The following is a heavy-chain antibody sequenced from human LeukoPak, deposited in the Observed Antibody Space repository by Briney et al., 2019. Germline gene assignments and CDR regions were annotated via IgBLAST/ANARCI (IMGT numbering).Heavy chain of an antibody. Sequence: PSETLSLTCAVYGGSFSGYYWSWIRQPPGKGLEWIGEINHSGSTNYNPSLKSRVTISVDTSKNQFSLKLSAVTAADTAVYYCARYRRGLVVPAANGFDPWGQGTLVTVSS. CDR3: ARYRRGLVVPAANGFDP. CDR2: INHSGST. J-gene: IGHJ5*02. CDR1: GGSFSGYY. V-gene: IGHV4-34*01. D-gene: IGHD2-2*01.